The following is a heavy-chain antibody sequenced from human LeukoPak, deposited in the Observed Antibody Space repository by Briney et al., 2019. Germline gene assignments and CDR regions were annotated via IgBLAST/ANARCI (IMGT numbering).Heavy chain of an antibody. V-gene: IGHV4-59*08. CDR2: IYYSGST. CDR1: GGSISSYY. J-gene: IGHJ4*02. CDR3: ARQKHSNYVDY. Sequence: NPSETLSLTCTVSGGSISSYYWSWIRQPPGKGLEWIGDIYYSGSTNYNPSLKSRVTISVDTSKNQFSLKLSSVTAADTAVYYCARQKHSNYVDYWGQGTLVTVSS. D-gene: IGHD4-11*01.